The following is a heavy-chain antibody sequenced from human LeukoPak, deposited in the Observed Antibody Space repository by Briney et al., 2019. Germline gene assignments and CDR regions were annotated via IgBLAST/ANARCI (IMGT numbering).Heavy chain of an antibody. Sequence: SKTLSLTYAVSGGSISSGDFPWSWIRQPPGKGLEWIGYIFHTGHTSYNPSLKSRVTISVDMSKNQLSLRLTSVTAADTAVYYCARGFYGAGSQFDYWGQGTLVTVSS. D-gene: IGHD3-10*01. J-gene: IGHJ4*02. V-gene: IGHV4-30-2*01. CDR3: ARGFYGAGSQFDY. CDR2: IFHTGHT. CDR1: GGSISSGDFP.